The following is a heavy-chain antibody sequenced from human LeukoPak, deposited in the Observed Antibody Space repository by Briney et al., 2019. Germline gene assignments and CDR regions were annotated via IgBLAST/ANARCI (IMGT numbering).Heavy chain of an antibody. CDR3: ARKQAISYAPLDY. Sequence: GGSLRLSCAPSGFTFSSYAMSWVRQAPGMGLEWVSTISDSGTNTFYADSVKGRFTISRDSSKNTLYLQMNSLRADDTAVYYCARKQAISYAPLDYWGQGTLVTVSS. V-gene: IGHV3-23*01. J-gene: IGHJ4*02. CDR2: ISDSGTNT. D-gene: IGHD3-16*01. CDR1: GFTFSSYA.